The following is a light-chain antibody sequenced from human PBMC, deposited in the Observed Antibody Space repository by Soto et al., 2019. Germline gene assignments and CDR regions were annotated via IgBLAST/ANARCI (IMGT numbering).Light chain of an antibody. CDR2: DAS. Sequence: EVVLTQSPATLSLSPGERATLSCRASQSVSNYLAWYQQKPGQAPRLLIYDASNMAPGIPARFTGSGSWTAFTLTISSLEPEDFAVYYCQQRNYWPLTFGRGTKVDIK. J-gene: IGKJ3*01. CDR1: QSVSNY. V-gene: IGKV3-11*01. CDR3: QQRNYWPLT.